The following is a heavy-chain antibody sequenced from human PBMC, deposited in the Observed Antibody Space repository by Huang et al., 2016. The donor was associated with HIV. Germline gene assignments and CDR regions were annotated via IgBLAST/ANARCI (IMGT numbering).Heavy chain of an antibody. CDR1: GFSFSASS. V-gene: IGHV3-48*01. CDR2: ISASSDVI. CDR3: ARDVGYSSGWYTYYYMDV. D-gene: IGHD6-13*01. J-gene: IGHJ6*03. Sequence: DVRLVAFGGGPEQPGGSLRLSCVASGFSFSASSMTWVRQAPGKVLEWVSYISASSDVIYYADSVRGRFTVARDNAKDSLYLVMNKVRGDDTAIYYCARDVGYSSGWYTYYYMDVWGEGTAVTVSS.